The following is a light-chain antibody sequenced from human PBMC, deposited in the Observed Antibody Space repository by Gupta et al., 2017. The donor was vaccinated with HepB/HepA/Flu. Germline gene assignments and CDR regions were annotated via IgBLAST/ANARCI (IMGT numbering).Light chain of an antibody. CDR2: YVS. Sequence: QSALTQPASVSGSPGQSITISCTGTSSDVGGYNYISWYQQHPGKGPNLIIYYVSKRPSGVSNLFSGSKSGNTASLTISGLQAEDDADYYCSSYTSSSTVVFGGGTKLTVL. CDR3: SSYTSSSTVV. V-gene: IGLV2-14*03. J-gene: IGLJ2*01. CDR1: SSDVGGYNY.